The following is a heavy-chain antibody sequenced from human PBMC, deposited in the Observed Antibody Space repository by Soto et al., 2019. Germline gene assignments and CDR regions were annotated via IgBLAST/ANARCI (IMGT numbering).Heavy chain of an antibody. D-gene: IGHD2-21*02. CDR3: ARDLWGYCGTDCYPLDV. CDR2: INHSGST. Sequence: SETLSLTCAVHGGSFSGYYWSWIRQPPGKGLEWIGEINHSGSTNYNPSLKSRVTISVDTSKNQFSLKLSSVTAADTAVYYCARDLWGYCGTDCYPLDVWGQGATVT. J-gene: IGHJ6*02. V-gene: IGHV4-34*01. CDR1: GGSFSGYY.